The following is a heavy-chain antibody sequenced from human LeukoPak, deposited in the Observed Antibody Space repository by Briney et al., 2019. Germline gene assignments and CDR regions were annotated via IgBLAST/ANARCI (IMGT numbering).Heavy chain of an antibody. V-gene: IGHV3-30*04. CDR3: ASDHIEYYDSPDDAFDI. CDR2: ISYDGSNK. CDR1: GFTFSSYA. D-gene: IGHD3-3*01. Sequence: GRSLRLSCAASGFTFSSYAMHWVRQAPGKGLEWVAVISYDGSNKYYADSVKGRFTISRDNSKNTLYLQMNSLRAEDTAVYYCASDHIEYYDSPDDAFDIWGQGTMVTVSS. J-gene: IGHJ3*02.